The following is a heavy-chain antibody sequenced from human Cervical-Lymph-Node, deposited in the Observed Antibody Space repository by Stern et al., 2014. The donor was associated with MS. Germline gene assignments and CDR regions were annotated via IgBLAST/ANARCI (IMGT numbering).Heavy chain of an antibody. V-gene: IGHV1-3*01. J-gene: IGHJ6*02. Sequence: VQLVQSGAEVKKPGASVHVSCKASGYAFTKYAIHWVRQAPGQRLQWMGWIYGGNGNTKYSQTFQGRVTFTQDTSATTVYMEVRSLRSDDTAVYYCARATHYDPQPRDFYYGMDVWGQGTTVIVSS. CDR2: IYGGNGNT. CDR1: GYAFTKYA. D-gene: IGHD3-16*01. CDR3: ARATHYDPQPRDFYYGMDV.